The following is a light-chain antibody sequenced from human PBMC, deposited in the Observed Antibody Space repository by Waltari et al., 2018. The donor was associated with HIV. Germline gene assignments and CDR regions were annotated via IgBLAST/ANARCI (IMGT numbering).Light chain of an antibody. Sequence: DIQMTQSPSSLSASVGDRVTITCRASQTINSNLNWYQQIPGKAPKLLIFGASRLQSGVPARFSGSGSGTDVTLTGSSLQPEDCATYCCQQTYRIPQTFGQGTRVDI. J-gene: IGKJ5*01. V-gene: IGKV1-39*01. CDR3: QQTYRIPQT. CDR2: GAS. CDR1: QTINSN.